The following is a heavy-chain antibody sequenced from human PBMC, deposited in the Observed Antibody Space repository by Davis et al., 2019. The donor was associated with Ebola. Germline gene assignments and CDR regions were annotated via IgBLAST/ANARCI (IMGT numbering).Heavy chain of an antibody. J-gene: IGHJ3*02. V-gene: IGHV4-4*07. CDR1: GGSISSYY. CDR2: IYTSGST. CDR3: ARVVTIFGVVINDAFDI. D-gene: IGHD3-3*01. Sequence: PGGSLRLSCTVSGGSISSYYWSWIRQPAGKGLEWIGRIYTSGSTNYNPSLKSRVTMSVDTSKNQFSLKLSSVTAADTAVYYCARVVTIFGVVINDAFDIWGQGTMVTVSS.